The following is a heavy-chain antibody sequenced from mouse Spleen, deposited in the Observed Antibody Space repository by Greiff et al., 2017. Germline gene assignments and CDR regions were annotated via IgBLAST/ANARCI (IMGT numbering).Heavy chain of an antibody. CDR1: GYTFTSYT. CDR3: AREAYDYLDY. CDR2: INPSSGYT. D-gene: IGHD2-3*01. V-gene: IGHV1-4*01. Sequence: VQVVESGAELARPGASVKMSCKASGYTFTSYTMHWVKQRPGQGLEWIGYINPSSGYTKYNQKFKDKATLTADKSSSTAYMQLSSLTSEDSAVYYCAREAYDYLDYWGQGTTLTVSS. J-gene: IGHJ2*01.